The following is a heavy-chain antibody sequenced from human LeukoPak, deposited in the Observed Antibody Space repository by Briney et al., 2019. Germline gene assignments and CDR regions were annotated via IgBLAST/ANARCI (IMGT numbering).Heavy chain of an antibody. V-gene: IGHV3-23*01. CDR1: GFTFSSYA. J-gene: IGHJ3*02. D-gene: IGHD1-26*01. Sequence: PGGSLRLSCAVSGFTFSSYAMNWVRQAPGKGLEWVSGISGSGGSTYYADSVKGRFTISRDNSKNTLYLQMNSLRAEDTAVYYCAKCSGVGATPGAFDIWGQGTMVTVSS. CDR3: AKCSGVGATPGAFDI. CDR2: ISGSGGST.